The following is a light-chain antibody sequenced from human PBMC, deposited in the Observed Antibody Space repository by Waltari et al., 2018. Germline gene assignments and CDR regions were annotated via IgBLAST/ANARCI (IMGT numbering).Light chain of an antibody. V-gene: IGLV1-44*01. J-gene: IGLJ3*02. CDR3: AVWDDSLNGWV. CDR2: TYD. CDR1: SSNLPSNS. Sequence: QSVLTQPPSASGTPGQRVTVHCSGLSSNLPSNSVTWYQQLSGMAPKLLIYTYDQRPSGVPDRFSGSKSGTSASLAISGLQSEDEADYYCAVWDDSLNGWVFGGGTKLTVL.